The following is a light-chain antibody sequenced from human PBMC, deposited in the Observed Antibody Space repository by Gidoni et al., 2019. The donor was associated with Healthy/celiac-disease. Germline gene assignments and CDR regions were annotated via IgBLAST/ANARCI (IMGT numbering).Light chain of an antibody. CDR1: QSISSY. J-gene: IGKJ5*01. V-gene: IGKV1-39*01. CDR3: QQSYSTSIT. CDR2: AAS. Sequence: DIQMTPSPSSLSASVGDRVTITCRASQSISSYLNWYQQKPGKAPKLLIYAASSLQSGVPSRFSGSGSGTDFTLTISSLQPEDFATYYCQQSYSTSITFGQXTRLEIK.